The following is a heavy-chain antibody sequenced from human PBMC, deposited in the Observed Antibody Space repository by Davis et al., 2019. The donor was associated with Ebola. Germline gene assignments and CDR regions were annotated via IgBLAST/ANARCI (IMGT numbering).Heavy chain of an antibody. Sequence: GESLKISCAASGFTFGSYGMHWVRQAPGKGLEWVASIRYDGSNKYYADSVKGRFTISRDHSKNTLYLQMTSLRVEDTAVYYCAKDGALSAMGSPYQQYHGMDVWGQGTTVTVSS. CDR2: IRYDGSNK. D-gene: IGHD4/OR15-4a*01. V-gene: IGHV3-30*02. CDR3: AKDGALSAMGSPYQQYHGMDV. CDR1: GFTFGSYG. J-gene: IGHJ6*02.